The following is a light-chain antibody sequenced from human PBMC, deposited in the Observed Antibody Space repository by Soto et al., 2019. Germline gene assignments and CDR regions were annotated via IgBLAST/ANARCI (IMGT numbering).Light chain of an antibody. CDR2: GAS. Sequence: TVLTQSPGTLSLSPGERATLSCRASQNVSSNLLVWYQQHPGQAPRLLIYGASSRATGIPDRFSGSGSGTDFSLTIRRLEPDDFAVFYCHQYGISPPTFGQGTKVDIK. CDR1: QNVSSNL. V-gene: IGKV3-20*01. J-gene: IGKJ1*01. CDR3: HQYGISPPT.